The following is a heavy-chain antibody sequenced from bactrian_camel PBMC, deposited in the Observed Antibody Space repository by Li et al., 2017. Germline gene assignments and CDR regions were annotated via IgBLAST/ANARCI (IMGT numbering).Heavy chain of an antibody. V-gene: IGHV3S67*01. CDR3: AASRWVTWARELLESDFHF. Sequence: VQLVESGGGSVQTGGSLRLSCLASNSLPNNYCMGWFRQAPGKEREGVAGLGDDGSTSYAKFAEGRFTISKNSKNTFYLQVNQLKPEDTAMYYCAASRWVTWARELLESDFHFWGQGTQVTVS. CDR2: LGDDGST. J-gene: IGHJ4*01. D-gene: IGHD1*01. CDR1: NSLPNNYC.